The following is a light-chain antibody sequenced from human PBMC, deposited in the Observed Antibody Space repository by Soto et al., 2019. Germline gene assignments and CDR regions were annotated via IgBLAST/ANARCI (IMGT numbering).Light chain of an antibody. Sequence: DIGLTQSPGTLSLSPGERATLSCRASQSVSRSSLAWYQQRPGQAPRLLIYGASSRATGIPDRFSGSGSGTEFTLTISRLEPEDFAVYYCQQNGSFPWTFGQGTKVEI. CDR3: QQNGSFPWT. CDR2: GAS. J-gene: IGKJ1*01. CDR1: QSVSRSS. V-gene: IGKV3-20*01.